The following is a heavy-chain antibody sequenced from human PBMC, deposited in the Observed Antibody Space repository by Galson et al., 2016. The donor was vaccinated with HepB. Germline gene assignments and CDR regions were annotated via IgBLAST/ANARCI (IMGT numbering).Heavy chain of an antibody. V-gene: IGHV4-34*01. CDR1: GGSFNSYS. J-gene: IGHJ2*01. CDR2: VTHTGNT. CDR3: AREDWYFDV. Sequence: LSLTCSVYGGSFNSYSWSWIRQPPGKGLEWIGEVTHTGNTNYNPSLESRLTMAIDTSKNQFSLRLRSVTAADTAVYYCAREDWYFDVWGRATQVTVSS.